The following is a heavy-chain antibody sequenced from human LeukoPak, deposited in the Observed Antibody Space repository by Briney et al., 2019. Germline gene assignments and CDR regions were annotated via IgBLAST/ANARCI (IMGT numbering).Heavy chain of an antibody. J-gene: IGHJ4*02. Sequence: GSLKLFFAASGFTFSGSAMRLVREAFGKGLEWVGRIRSKANNYATGYAASVKGRFTISRDDLKNMAYLQMNSLKTEDTAVYYCSSRDYWGQGILVTVSS. CDR3: SSRDY. V-gene: IGHV3-73*01. CDR2: IRSKANNYAT. CDR1: GFTFSGSA.